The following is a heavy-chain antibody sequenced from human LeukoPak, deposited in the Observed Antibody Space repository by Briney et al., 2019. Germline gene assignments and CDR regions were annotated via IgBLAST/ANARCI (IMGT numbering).Heavy chain of an antibody. D-gene: IGHD5-24*01. CDR2: INHSGST. Sequence: PSETLSLTCAVYGGSFSGSYWSWIRQPPGKGLEWIGEINHSGSTNYNPSLKSRVTISVDTSKNQVSLKLSSVTAADTAVYYCARLEMATIYAFDIWGQGTMVTVSS. CDR1: GGSFSGSY. V-gene: IGHV4-34*01. J-gene: IGHJ3*02. CDR3: ARLEMATIYAFDI.